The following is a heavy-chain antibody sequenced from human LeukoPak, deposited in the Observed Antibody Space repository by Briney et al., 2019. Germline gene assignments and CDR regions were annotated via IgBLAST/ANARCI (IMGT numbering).Heavy chain of an antibody. CDR3: ARDRVGSGWPRPWYFEF. Sequence: EASVTVSCKPSGYTFTGYYLHWVRQAPGQGLEWMGWINPNTGATIYAEKFQGRVTMTRDTSIDTAYMEMRSLRSDDTAVYYCARDRVGSGWPRPWYFEFWGQGTLITVSS. CDR2: INPNTGAT. J-gene: IGHJ4*02. V-gene: IGHV1-2*02. CDR1: GYTFTGYY. D-gene: IGHD6-19*01.